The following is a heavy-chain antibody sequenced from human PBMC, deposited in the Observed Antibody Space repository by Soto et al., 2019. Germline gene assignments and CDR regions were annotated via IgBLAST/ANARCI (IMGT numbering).Heavy chain of an antibody. J-gene: IGHJ6*02. CDR3: AGAYGSETYYYYGMDV. D-gene: IGHD3-10*01. Sequence: PSETLSLTCAVYGGSFSGYYWSWIRQPPGKGLEWIGEINHGGSTNYNPSLKSRVTISVDTSKNQFSLKLSSVTAADTAVYYCAGAYGSETYYYYGMDVWGQGTTVTVSS. CDR1: GGSFSGYY. CDR2: INHGGST. V-gene: IGHV4-34*01.